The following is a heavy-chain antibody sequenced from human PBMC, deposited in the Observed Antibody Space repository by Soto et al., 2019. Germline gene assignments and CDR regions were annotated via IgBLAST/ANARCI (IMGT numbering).Heavy chain of an antibody. CDR2: INHSGST. D-gene: IGHD6-6*01. Sequence: QVQLQQWGAGLLKPSETLSLTCAVYGGSFSGYYWSWIRQPPGKGLEWTGKINHSGSTNHNPSLKRRVTISVDTSKNQFARKLSSVSAAATAVYDCARVGSSSDQGYYFDYWGRGTLVTVCS. J-gene: IGHJ4*02. V-gene: IGHV4-34*01. CDR3: ARVGSSSDQGYYFDY. CDR1: GGSFSGYY.